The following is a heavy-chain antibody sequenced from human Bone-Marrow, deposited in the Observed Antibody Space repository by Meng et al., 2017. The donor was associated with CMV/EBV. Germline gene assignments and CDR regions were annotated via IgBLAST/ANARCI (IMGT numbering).Heavy chain of an antibody. J-gene: IGHJ4*02. CDR2: IYYSGST. D-gene: IGHD3-3*01. CDR3: ARAPDFWSGYYRGKYDN. CDR1: GGSVSSGSYY. Sequence: SETLSLTCTVSGGSVSSGSYYWSWIRQPPGKGLEWIGYIYYSGSTNYNPSLKSRVTISVDTSKNQFSLKLSSVTAADTAVYYCARAPDFWSGYYRGKYDNWGQGTLDTVSS. V-gene: IGHV4-61*01.